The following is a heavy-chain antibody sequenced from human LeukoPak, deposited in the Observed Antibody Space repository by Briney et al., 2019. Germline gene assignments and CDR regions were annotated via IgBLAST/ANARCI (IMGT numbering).Heavy chain of an antibody. D-gene: IGHD3-3*01. CDR3: ARRYNDFWSGSLDYFDY. V-gene: IGHV5-51*01. CDR1: GYSFTNYW. J-gene: IGHJ4*02. CDR2: IYPGDSDT. Sequence: GESLKISCKGSGYSFTNYWIGWVRQMPGKGLEWMGLIYPGDSDTRYSPSFQGQVTISVDKSISTAYLQWSSLKASDTAIYYCARRYNDFWSGSLDYFDYWGQGTLVTASS.